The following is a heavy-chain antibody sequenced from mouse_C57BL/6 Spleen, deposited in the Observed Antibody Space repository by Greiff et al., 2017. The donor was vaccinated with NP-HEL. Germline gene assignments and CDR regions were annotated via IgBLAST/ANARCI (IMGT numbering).Heavy chain of an antibody. CDR1: GYAFSSYW. V-gene: IGHV1-80*01. J-gene: IGHJ2*01. CDR3: ARQGTTVVFDY. Sequence: QVHVKQSGAELVKPGASVKISCKASGYAFSSYWMNWVKQRPGKGLEWIGQIYPGDGDTNYNGKFKGKATLTADKSSSTAYMQLSSLTSEDSAVYFCARQGTTVVFDYWGQGTTLTVSS. D-gene: IGHD1-1*01. CDR2: IYPGDGDT.